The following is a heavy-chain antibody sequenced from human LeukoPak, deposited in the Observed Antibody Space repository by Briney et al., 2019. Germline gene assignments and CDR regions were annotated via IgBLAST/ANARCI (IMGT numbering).Heavy chain of an antibody. J-gene: IGHJ6*03. CDR2: ISAYNGNT. CDR1: GYSFNSYY. Sequence: GASVKASCKASGYSFNSYYMHWVRQAPGQGLEWMGWISAYNGNTNYAQKLQGRVTMTTDTSTSTAYMELRSLRSDDAAVYYCARGPRLHYYYYMDVWGKGTTVTVSS. V-gene: IGHV1-18*04. CDR3: ARGPRLHYYYYMDV. D-gene: IGHD2-21*02.